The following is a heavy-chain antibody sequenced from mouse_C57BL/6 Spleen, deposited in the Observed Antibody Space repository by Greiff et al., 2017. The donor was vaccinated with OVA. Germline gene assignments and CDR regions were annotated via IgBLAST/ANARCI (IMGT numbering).Heavy chain of an antibody. J-gene: IGHJ2*01. D-gene: IGHD1-1*01. CDR3: ARGIFYYGSSYGYFDY. CDR1: GYTFTSYW. Sequence: VQLQQPGTELVKPGASVKLSCKASGYTFTSYWMHWVKQRPGQGLEWIGNINPSNGGTNYNEKFKSKATLTVDKSSSPAYMQLRSLTSEDSAVYYWARGIFYYGSSYGYFDYWGQGTTLTVSS. CDR2: INPSNGGT. V-gene: IGHV1-53*01.